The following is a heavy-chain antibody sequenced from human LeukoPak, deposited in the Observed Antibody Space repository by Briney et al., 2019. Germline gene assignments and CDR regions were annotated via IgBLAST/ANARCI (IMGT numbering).Heavy chain of an antibody. CDR3: ARLTVATIDIDY. CDR1: GGSISSSSYY. V-gene: IGHV4-39*01. J-gene: IGHJ4*02. CDR2: IYYSGST. D-gene: IGHD5-12*01. Sequence: SETLSLTCTVSGGSISSSSYYWGWIRQPPGKGLEWIGSIYYSGSTYYNPSLKSRVTISVDTSKSQFSLKLSSVTAADTAVYYCARLTVATIDIDYWGQGTLVTVSS.